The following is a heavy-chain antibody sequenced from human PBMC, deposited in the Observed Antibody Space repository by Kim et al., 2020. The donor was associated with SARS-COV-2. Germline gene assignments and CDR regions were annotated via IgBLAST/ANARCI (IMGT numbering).Heavy chain of an antibody. Sequence: GGSLRLSCAASGFTFSDYYMSWIRQASGKGLEWVSYISSSSSYTNYADSVKGRFTISRDNAKNSLYLQMNSLRAEDTAVYYCARESEFSFTGGCMDVWGQGTTVAVSS. J-gene: IGHJ6*02. CDR1: GFTFSDYY. V-gene: IGHV3-11*05. CDR3: ARESEFSFTGGCMDV. D-gene: IGHD3-10*01. CDR2: ISSSSSYT.